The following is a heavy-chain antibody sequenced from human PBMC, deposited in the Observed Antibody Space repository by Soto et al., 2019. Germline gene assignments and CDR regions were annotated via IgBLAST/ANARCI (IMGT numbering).Heavy chain of an antibody. CDR1: GGSMRNVY. CDR2: IFHSWNT. Sequence: SETLSLTCSVSGGSMRNVYWTWVRQPPGQGLEWIGFIFHSWNTKYNLSLKSRVTISIDKSKNQFSLSMTSLTASATALYFCARAHASTLPFDYLGQGALVNVSS. CDR3: ARAHASTLPFDY. D-gene: IGHD2-2*01. J-gene: IGHJ4*02. V-gene: IGHV4-59*01.